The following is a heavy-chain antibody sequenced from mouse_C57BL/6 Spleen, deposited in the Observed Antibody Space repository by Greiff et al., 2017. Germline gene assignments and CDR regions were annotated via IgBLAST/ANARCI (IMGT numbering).Heavy chain of an antibody. CDR1: GFTFSSYG. J-gene: IGHJ2*01. CDR2: ISSGGSYT. D-gene: IGHD4-1*01. Sequence: EVHLVESGGDLVKPGGSLKLSCAASGFTFSSYGMSWVRQTPDKRLEWVATISSGGSYTYYPDSVKGRFTISRDNAKNTLYLQMSSLKSEDTAMYYCARQGGTIDYWGQGTTLTVSS. V-gene: IGHV5-6*01. CDR3: ARQGGTIDY.